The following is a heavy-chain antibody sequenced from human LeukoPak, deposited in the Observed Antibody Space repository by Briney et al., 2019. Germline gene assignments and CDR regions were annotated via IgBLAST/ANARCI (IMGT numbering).Heavy chain of an antibody. Sequence: ASVKVSCKPSGYTFTNFAMHWVRKAPGQRLEWMGWINVVNGNTKYSEKFQGRVTIARDTSASTAYMDLSSLRSEDTAVYYCAKYDSTSGHDAFDIWGQGTLVTVSS. J-gene: IGHJ3*02. CDR3: AKYDSTSGHDAFDI. V-gene: IGHV1-3*01. D-gene: IGHD5-12*01. CDR1: GYTFTNFA. CDR2: INVVNGNT.